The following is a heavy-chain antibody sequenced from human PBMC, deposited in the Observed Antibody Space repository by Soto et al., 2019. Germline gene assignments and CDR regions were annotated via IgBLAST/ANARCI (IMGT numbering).Heavy chain of an antibody. CDR3: AKDPYRGSPNYFDY. J-gene: IGHJ4*02. D-gene: IGHD5-12*01. CDR1: GFTFSSYA. V-gene: IGHV3-23*01. CDR2: ISGSGGST. Sequence: QPAGSLRLSCAGSGFTFSSYAMSGVRQAPGKGLEWVSAISGSGGSTYYADSVKGRFTISRDNSKNTLYLQMNSLRAEDTAVYYCAKDPYRGSPNYFDYWAQGTLVTVSS.